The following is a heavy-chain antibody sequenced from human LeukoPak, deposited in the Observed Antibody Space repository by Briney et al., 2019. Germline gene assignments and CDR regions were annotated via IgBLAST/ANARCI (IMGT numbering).Heavy chain of an antibody. Sequence: SQTLSLTCTVSGGSISSGGYYWSWIRQPPGKGLEWIGYIYHSRSTYYNPSLKSRVTISVDRSKNQFSLKLSSVTAADTAVYYCASGRAIAWTFDIWGQGTMVTVSS. CDR2: IYHSRST. D-gene: IGHD1-26*01. CDR1: GGSISSGGYY. J-gene: IGHJ3*02. V-gene: IGHV4-30-2*01. CDR3: ASGRAIAWTFDI.